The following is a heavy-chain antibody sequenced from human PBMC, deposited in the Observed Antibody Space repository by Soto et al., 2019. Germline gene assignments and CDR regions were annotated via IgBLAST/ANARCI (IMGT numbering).Heavy chain of an antibody. V-gene: IGHV3-11*01. Sequence: GGSLRLSCAASGFTFSDYYMSWIRQAPGKGLEWVSYISSSGSTIYYADSVKGRFTISRDNAKNSLYLQMNSLRAEDTAVYYCARERGYIVATITDYYYGMDVWGQGTTVTVSS. J-gene: IGHJ6*02. D-gene: IGHD5-12*01. CDR1: GFTFSDYY. CDR2: ISSSGSTI. CDR3: ARERGYIVATITDYYYGMDV.